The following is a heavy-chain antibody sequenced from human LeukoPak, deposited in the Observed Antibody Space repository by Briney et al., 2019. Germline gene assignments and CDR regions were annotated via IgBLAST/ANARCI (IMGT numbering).Heavy chain of an antibody. CDR2: ISWNSGSI. J-gene: IGHJ4*02. D-gene: IGHD6-19*01. V-gene: IGHV3-9*01. CDR1: GFTFDDYA. CDR3: AKEIAVAGLGY. Sequence: GGSLRLSCAASGFTFDDYAMHWVRQAPGKGLEWVSGISWNSGSIGYADSVKGRFTVSRDNAKNSLYLQMNSLRAEDTALYYCAKEIAVAGLGYWGQGTLVTVSS.